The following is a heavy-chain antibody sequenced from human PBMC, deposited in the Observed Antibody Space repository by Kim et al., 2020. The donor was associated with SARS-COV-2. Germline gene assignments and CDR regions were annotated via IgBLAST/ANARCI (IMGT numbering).Heavy chain of an antibody. CDR1: GGSFTNYA. CDR3: ARDLVATTGADGTDV. CDR2: IIPMFGTP. D-gene: IGHD5-12*01. J-gene: IGHJ6*02. Sequence: SVKVSCKASGGSFTNYAIAWVRQAPGQGLEWMGGIIPMFGTPRYAEKFQGRVTISADESTNTAYMELRSLRSEDTAVYYCARDLVATTGADGTDVWGRGTTVTVSS. V-gene: IGHV1-69*13.